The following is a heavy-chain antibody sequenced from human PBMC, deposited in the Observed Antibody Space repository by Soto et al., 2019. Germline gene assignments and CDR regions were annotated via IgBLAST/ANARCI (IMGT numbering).Heavy chain of an antibody. CDR3: ATFQYTVTTFDY. J-gene: IGHJ4*02. V-gene: IGHV3-73*01. Sequence: PGGSLRLSCAASGFTFSGSAMHWVRQASGKGLEWVGRIRSKANSYATAYAASVKGRFTISRDDSKNTAYLQMNSLKTEDTAVYYCATFQYTVTTFDYWGQGTLVTVSS. CDR1: GFTFSGSA. D-gene: IGHD4-17*01. CDR2: IRSKANSYAT.